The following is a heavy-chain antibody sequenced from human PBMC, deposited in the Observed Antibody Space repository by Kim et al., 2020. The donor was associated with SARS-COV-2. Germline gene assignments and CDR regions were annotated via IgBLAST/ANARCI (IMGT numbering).Heavy chain of an antibody. V-gene: IGHV4-39*01. Sequence: SETLSLTCTVSGGSISSSSYYWGWIRQPPGKGLEWIGSIYYSGSTYYNPSLKSRVTISVDTSKNQFSLKLSSVTAADTAVYYCARQAGDDYGVFDYWGQGTLVTVSS. CDR1: GGSISSSSYY. J-gene: IGHJ4*02. CDR2: IYYSGST. CDR3: ARQAGDDYGVFDY. D-gene: IGHD4-17*01.